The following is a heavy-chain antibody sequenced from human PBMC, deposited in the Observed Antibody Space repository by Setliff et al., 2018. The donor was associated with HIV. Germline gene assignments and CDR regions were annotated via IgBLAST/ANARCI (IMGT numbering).Heavy chain of an antibody. J-gene: IGHJ2*01. CDR1: GYIFTSYA. Sequence: GASVKVFCKASGYIFTSYAISWVRQAPGQGLEWMGWITTYKGNTNYAQKFQGRVTMTTDTSARTVYMDLRSLRSDDTAVYYCMRDPSGYDASGYYPLRWYCDLWGRGTLVTVSS. D-gene: IGHD3-22*01. CDR3: MRDPSGYDASGYYPLRWYCDL. CDR2: ITTYKGNT. V-gene: IGHV1-18*01.